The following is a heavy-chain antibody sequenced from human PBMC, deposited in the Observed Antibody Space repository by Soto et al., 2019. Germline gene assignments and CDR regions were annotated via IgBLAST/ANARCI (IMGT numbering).Heavy chain of an antibody. Sequence: QVQLVQSGAEVKKPGASVKVSCKASGYTFTSYGISWVRQAPGQGLEWMGRISAYNGNTNYAQKLQGRVTMTTDTSTSTAYFELRSLRTDDTAGYYGASSLLVGYGLEGESDWGQGTLVTVSS. CDR2: ISAYNGNT. V-gene: IGHV1-18*01. J-gene: IGHJ4*02. CDR1: GYTFTSYG. CDR3: ASSLLVGYGLEGESD. D-gene: IGHD5-18*01.